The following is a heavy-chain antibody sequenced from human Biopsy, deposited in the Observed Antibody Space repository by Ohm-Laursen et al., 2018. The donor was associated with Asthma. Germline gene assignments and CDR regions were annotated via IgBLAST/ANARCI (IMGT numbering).Heavy chain of an antibody. D-gene: IGHD6-13*01. V-gene: IGHV1-2*06. J-gene: IGHJ5*02. CDR2: INPNSGGT. CDR3: ARGQKSAGDRWFDP. Sequence: ASVKVSCKASGGMFGNYAISWMRQAPGQGLEWMGRINPNSGGTNYAQKFQGRVTMTRDTSISTAYMEVSRLRSDDTAVYYCARGQKSAGDRWFDPWGQGTLVTVSS. CDR1: GGMFGNYA.